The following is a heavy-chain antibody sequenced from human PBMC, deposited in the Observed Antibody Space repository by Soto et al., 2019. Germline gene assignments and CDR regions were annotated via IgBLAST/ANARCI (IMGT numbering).Heavy chain of an antibody. V-gene: IGHV3-53*02. D-gene: IGHD3-16*02. Sequence: EVQLVETGGGLIQPGGSLRLSCAASGFTVSSNYMSWVRQAPGKGLEWVSVIYSGGSTYYADSVKGRFTISRDNSKNTLYLQRNSLRAEDTAVYYCARDPGYRVADPGGYWGQGTLVTVSS. CDR1: GFTVSSNY. CDR3: ARDPGYRVADPGGY. CDR2: IYSGGST. J-gene: IGHJ4*02.